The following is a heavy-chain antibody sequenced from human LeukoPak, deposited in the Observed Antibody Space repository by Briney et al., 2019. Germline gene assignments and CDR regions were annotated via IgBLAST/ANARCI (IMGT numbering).Heavy chain of an antibody. V-gene: IGHV1-69*04. CDR1: GGTFSSYA. Sequence: ASVKVSCKASGGTFSSYAISWVRQAPGQGLEWMGRIIPILGIANYAQKFQGRVTITADKSTSTAYMELSSLRSEGTAVYYCARDYGAYSGTTQNPQYYYYYYGMDVWGQGTTVTVSS. CDR2: IIPILGIA. J-gene: IGHJ6*02. D-gene: IGHD5-12*01. CDR3: ARDYGAYSGTTQNPQYYYYYYGMDV.